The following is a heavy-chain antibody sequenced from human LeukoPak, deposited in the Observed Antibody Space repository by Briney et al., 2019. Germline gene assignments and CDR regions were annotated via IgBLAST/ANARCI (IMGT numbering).Heavy chain of an antibody. CDR1: GDSVSSNSAA. CDR3: AREADPYGDYVNSGFDY. D-gene: IGHD4-17*01. CDR2: TYYRSKWYN. V-gene: IGHV6-1*01. Sequence: SQTLSLTCAISGDSVSSNSAAWNWIRQSPSRGLEWLGRTYYRSKWYNDYAVSVKSRITINPDTSKDQFSLQLNSVTPEDTAVYYCAREADPYGDYVNSGFDYWGQGTLVTVSS. J-gene: IGHJ4*02.